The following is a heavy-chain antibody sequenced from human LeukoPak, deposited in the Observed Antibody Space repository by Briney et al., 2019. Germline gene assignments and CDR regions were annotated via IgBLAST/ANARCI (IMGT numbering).Heavy chain of an antibody. Sequence: SETLSLTCTVSGGSISSYYWSWIRQPPGKGLEWIGYIYYSGSTNYNPSLKSRVTISVDTSKNQFSLKLRSVTAADTAVYYCARTTEGGYTYDYFYYYCMDVWGKGTTVTISS. CDR1: GGSISSYY. V-gene: IGHV4-59*01. CDR2: IYYSGST. J-gene: IGHJ6*03. CDR3: ARTTEGGYTYDYFYYYCMDV. D-gene: IGHD5-18*01.